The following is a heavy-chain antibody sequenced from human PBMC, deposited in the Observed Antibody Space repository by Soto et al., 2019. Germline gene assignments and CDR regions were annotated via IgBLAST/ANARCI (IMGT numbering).Heavy chain of an antibody. V-gene: IGHV1-69*01. J-gene: IGHJ6*02. CDR1: GGTFSSFP. CDR3: AGEWTGPEGPEAVRYYYYGLDV. D-gene: IGHD3-9*01. Sequence: QVQLVQSGTEVKKPGSSVKVSCKTSGGTFSSFPIAWVRQAPGQGLEWVGGIIPVLGAPSYAQTFQGRVTITADESTSAAYLGLSSLRSDDTAVYFCAGEWTGPEGPEAVRYYYYGLDVWGQGTTFTVSS. CDR2: IIPVLGAP.